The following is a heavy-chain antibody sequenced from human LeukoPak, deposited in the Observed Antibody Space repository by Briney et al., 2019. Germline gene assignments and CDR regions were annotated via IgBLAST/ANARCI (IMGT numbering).Heavy chain of an antibody. Sequence: GGSLRLSCAASGFTVSSNYMSWVRQAPGKGLEWVSVIYSGGSTYYADSVKGRFTISRDNSKNTLYLQMNSLRAEDTAVYYCASKYYYDSSGYYYDGMDVWGQGTTVTVSS. CDR3: ASKYYYDSSGYYYDGMDV. CDR1: GFTVSSNY. D-gene: IGHD3-22*01. V-gene: IGHV3-66*02. CDR2: IYSGGST. J-gene: IGHJ6*02.